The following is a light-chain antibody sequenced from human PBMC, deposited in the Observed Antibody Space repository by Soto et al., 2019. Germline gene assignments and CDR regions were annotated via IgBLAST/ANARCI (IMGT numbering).Light chain of an antibody. CDR2: WAS. Sequence: DIVMTQSPDSLAVSLGERATINCKSSQSVFYSSNNKNYLAWYQQKPGQPPTLLIYWASALESGVPDRFSGSGSGTDFTLTISSLQAEDVAIYYRQQYYRTPRTFGQGTKLEIK. CDR3: QQYYRTPRT. V-gene: IGKV4-1*01. J-gene: IGKJ2*01. CDR1: QSVFYSSNNKNY.